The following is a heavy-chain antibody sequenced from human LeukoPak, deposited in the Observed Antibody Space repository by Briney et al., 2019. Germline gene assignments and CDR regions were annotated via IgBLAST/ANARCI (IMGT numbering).Heavy chain of an antibody. CDR1: GGSISSSSYY. Sequence: SETLSLTCTVSGGSISSSSYYWGWIRQPPGKGLEWIGSIYYSGSTYYNPSLKSRVTISVDTSKNQFSLKLSSVTAADTAVYYCASVYANGWLPSWGQGTLVTVSS. J-gene: IGHJ5*02. CDR3: ASVYANGWLPS. D-gene: IGHD2-2*01. CDR2: IYYSGST. V-gene: IGHV4-39*01.